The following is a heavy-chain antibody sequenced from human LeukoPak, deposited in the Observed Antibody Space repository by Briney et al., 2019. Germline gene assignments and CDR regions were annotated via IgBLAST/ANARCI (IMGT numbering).Heavy chain of an antibody. CDR3: AKAKAPYSSSPIDY. Sequence: GGSLRLSCAASGFTFSSYAMSWVRQAPGKGLEWVSTISDSGGSTYCADSVKGRFTISRDNSKNTLYLQMNSLRAEDTAVYYCAKAKAPYSSSPIDYWGQGTLVTVSS. V-gene: IGHV3-23*01. J-gene: IGHJ4*02. CDR1: GFTFSSYA. D-gene: IGHD6-6*01. CDR2: ISDSGGST.